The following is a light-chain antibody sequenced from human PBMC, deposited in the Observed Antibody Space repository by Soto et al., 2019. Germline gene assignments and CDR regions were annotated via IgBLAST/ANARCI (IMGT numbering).Light chain of an antibody. J-gene: IGLJ1*01. CDR3: SSYTSSSTLSV. Sequence: QSALTQPASVSGSPGQSITISCTGTSSDVGGYNYVSWYQQHPGKAPKLMIYDVSNRPSGVSNRFSGSKSGNTASLTISGLQAEDEADYYCSSYTSSSTLSVFGTGTKPHRP. CDR2: DVS. V-gene: IGLV2-14*01. CDR1: SSDVGGYNY.